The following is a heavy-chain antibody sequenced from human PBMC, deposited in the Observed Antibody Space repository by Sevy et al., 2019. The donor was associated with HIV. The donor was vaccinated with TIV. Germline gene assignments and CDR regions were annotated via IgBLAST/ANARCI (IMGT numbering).Heavy chain of an antibody. D-gene: IGHD3-10*01. CDR3: AGEGEYYYGSRAYYYYYGMDV. Sequence: ASVKVSCKASGYTFTGHYMHWVRQAPGQGLEWMGWINPNSGGTNYPRKLQGRVTLTRDTAISTAYMELSRLRSDDTAVYYCAGEGEYYYGSRAYYYYYGMDVWGQGTTVTVSS. CDR1: GYTFTGHY. CDR2: INPNSGGT. V-gene: IGHV1-2*02. J-gene: IGHJ6*02.